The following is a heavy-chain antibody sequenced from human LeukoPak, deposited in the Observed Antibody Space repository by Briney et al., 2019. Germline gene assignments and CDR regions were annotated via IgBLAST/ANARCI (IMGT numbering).Heavy chain of an antibody. D-gene: IGHD1-14*01. V-gene: IGHV1-69*04. J-gene: IGHJ5*02. CDR3: ARDRSEPTLTTREGWFDP. CDR1: GGTFSSYA. CDR2: IIPILGIA. Sequence: SVKVSCKASGGTFSSYAISWVRQAPGQGLEWMGRIIPILGIANYAQKFQGRVAITADKSTSTAYMELSSLRSEDTAVYYCARDRSEPTLTTREGWFDPWGQGTLVTVSS.